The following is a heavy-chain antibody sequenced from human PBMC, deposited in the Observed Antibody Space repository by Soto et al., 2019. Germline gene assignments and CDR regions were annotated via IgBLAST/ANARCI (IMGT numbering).Heavy chain of an antibody. J-gene: IGHJ5*02. D-gene: IGHD2-15*01. CDR3: ARDRSGGYNWFDP. Sequence: SETLSLTCTVSGDSINNYYWTWIRQTPGKGLEWIGDIYYSGTTKYNPSLKSRVTISADTPKNQFSLNLRSVTAADTAVYYCARDRSGGYNWFDPWGQGTLVTVSS. CDR2: IYYSGTT. CDR1: GDSINNYY. V-gene: IGHV4-59*01.